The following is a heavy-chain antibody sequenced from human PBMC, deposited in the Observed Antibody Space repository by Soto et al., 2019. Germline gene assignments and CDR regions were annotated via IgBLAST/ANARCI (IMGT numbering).Heavy chain of an antibody. D-gene: IGHD2-15*01. Sequence: GASVKVSCKVSGYTLTELSMHWVRQAPGKGLEWMGGFDPEDGETIYAQKFQGRVTMTEDTSTDTAYMELSSLRSEDTAVYYCATEGVVVVAETGAFDIWGQGTRVTVS. V-gene: IGHV1-24*01. CDR1: GYTLTELS. CDR3: ATEGVVVVAETGAFDI. CDR2: FDPEDGET. J-gene: IGHJ3*02.